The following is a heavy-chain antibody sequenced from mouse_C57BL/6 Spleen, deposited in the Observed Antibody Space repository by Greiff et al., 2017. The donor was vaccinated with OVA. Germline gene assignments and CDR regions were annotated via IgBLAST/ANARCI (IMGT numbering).Heavy chain of an antibody. J-gene: IGHJ3*01. CDR3: AILTGTQFAY. D-gene: IGHD4-1*01. V-gene: IGHV1-64*01. CDR2: IHPNSGST. Sequence: VQLQQPGAELVKPGASVTLSCKASGYTFTSYWMHWVKQRPGQGLEWIGMIHPNSGSTNYNEKFKSKATLTVDKSSSTAYMQLSSLTSEDSAVYYCAILTGTQFAYWGQGTLVTVSA. CDR1: GYTFTSYW.